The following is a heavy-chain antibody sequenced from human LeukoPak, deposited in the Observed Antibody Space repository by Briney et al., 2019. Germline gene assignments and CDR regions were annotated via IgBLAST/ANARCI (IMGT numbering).Heavy chain of an antibody. V-gene: IGHV4-39*01. D-gene: IGHD6-13*01. CDR2: IYYSGST. CDR3: ARRVYSSSWFDY. J-gene: IGHJ4*02. Sequence: SETLSLTCTVSGGSISSSSYYWGWIRQPPGKGLEWIGSIYYSGSTYYNPSLKSRVTISVDTSKNQFSLKLSSVTAADTAVYYCARRVYSSSWFDYWGQGTLVIVSS. CDR1: GGSISSSSYY.